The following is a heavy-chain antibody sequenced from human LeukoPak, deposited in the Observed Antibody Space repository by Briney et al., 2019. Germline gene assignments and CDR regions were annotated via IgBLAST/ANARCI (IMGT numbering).Heavy chain of an antibody. CDR1: GGFITSQY. D-gene: IGHD2-21*02. Sequence: SDTLSLTCTVSGGFITSQYWSWVRQPPGKGGAWIANIDYKGNTNHNPSLKSLVTLSLDTSKKQVSLNLSSVPAADTAVHYCARHRAYCDGDWLDYYLDSWGQGTLVTVSS. J-gene: IGHJ4*02. V-gene: IGHV4-59*07. CDR3: ARHRAYCDGDWLDYYLDS. CDR2: IDYKGNT.